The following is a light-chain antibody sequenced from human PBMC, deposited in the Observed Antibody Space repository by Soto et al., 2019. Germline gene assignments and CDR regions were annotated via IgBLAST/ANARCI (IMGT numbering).Light chain of an antibody. CDR3: QQYNSYWT. Sequence: DIQMTQSPSSLSASVGDRVTITCRASQSISSSLNWSQKKPGKAPKLLIYDASSLESGVPSRFSGRGSGTEFTLTISSLQPDDFATYYCQQYNSYWTFGQGTKV. CDR1: QSISSS. V-gene: IGKV1-5*01. CDR2: DAS. J-gene: IGKJ1*01.